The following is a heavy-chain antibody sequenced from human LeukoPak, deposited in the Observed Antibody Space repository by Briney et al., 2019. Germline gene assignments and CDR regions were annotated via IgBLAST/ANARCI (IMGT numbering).Heavy chain of an antibody. CDR2: IYSGGST. Sequence: GGSLRLSCAASGFTVSSNYMSWVRQAPGKGLEWVSVIYSGGSTYYADSVKGRFTISRDSSKNTLYLQMNSLRAGDTAMYYCARGMRYSTGWYYFDSWGQGTLVTVSS. V-gene: IGHV3-66*01. CDR3: ARGMRYSTGWYYFDS. CDR1: GFTVSSNY. J-gene: IGHJ4*02. D-gene: IGHD6-19*01.